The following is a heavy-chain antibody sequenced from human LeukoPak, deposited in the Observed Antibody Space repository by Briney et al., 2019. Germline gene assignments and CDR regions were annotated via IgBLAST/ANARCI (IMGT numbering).Heavy chain of an antibody. CDR3: ARDGSFDYGGHDFDY. J-gene: IGHJ4*02. D-gene: IGHD4-23*01. V-gene: IGHV3-33*01. CDR1: GFTFSSYG. Sequence: GGSLRLSCAASGFTFSSYGMHWVRQATGKGLECVAVIWYDGSNKYYADSVKGRFTISRDNSKNTLYLQMNSLRAEDTAVYYCARDGSFDYGGHDFDYWGQGTLVTVSS. CDR2: IWYDGSNK.